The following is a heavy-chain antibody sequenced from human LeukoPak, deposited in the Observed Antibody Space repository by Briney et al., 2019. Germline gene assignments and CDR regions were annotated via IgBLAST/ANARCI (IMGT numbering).Heavy chain of an antibody. D-gene: IGHD6-13*01. CDR2: ISSSSSYI. V-gene: IGHV3-21*01. CDR1: GFTFRSYS. J-gene: IGHJ4*02. CDR3: ARGGIAAAGTPH. Sequence: GGSLRLSCAASGFTFRSYSMNWVRQAPGKGLEWVSSISSSSSYIYYADSVKGRFTISRDNAKNSLYLQMNSLRAEDTAVYYCARGGIAAAGTPHWGQGTLVTVSS.